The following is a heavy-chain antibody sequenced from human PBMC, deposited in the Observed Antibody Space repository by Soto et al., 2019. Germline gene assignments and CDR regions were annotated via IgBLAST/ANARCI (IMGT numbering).Heavy chain of an antibody. CDR1: GGTFSPYT. CDR3: TRDWEITVSTWSFGGF. Sequence: QVQLVQSGAEVKKPGSSVKVSCQASGGTFSPYTINWVRQAPGQGLEWMGRIIPFHGVTNYAQKFQARVTITEDKSTSTAYMELSGLRFEDTAMYYCTRDWEITVSTWSFGGFWGRGTLVTVSS. J-gene: IGHJ4*02. V-gene: IGHV1-69*08. CDR2: IIPFHGVT. D-gene: IGHD3-10*01.